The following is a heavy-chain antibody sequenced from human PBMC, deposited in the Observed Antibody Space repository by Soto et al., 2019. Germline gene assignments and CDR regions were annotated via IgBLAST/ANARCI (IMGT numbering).Heavy chain of an antibody. CDR2: ISYDGSNK. Sequence: EASLRPSFTPSGFTFISYGMLWVRQALGKGLVLVAVISYDGSNKYYADSVKGRFTISRDNSKNTLYLQMNSLRAEDTAVYYCAKNWGQLDCWGQGT. V-gene: IGHV3-30*18. CDR3: AKNWGQLDC. D-gene: IGHD7-27*01. CDR1: GFTFISYG. J-gene: IGHJ4*02.